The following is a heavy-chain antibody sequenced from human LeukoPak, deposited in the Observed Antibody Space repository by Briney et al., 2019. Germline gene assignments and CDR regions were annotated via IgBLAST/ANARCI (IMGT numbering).Heavy chain of an antibody. Sequence: PGGSLRLSCAASGFTFNNYSMNWVRQAPGKGLEWVSYISSSSSTIYYADSVKGRFTISRDNAKNSLYLQMNSLRAEDTAVYYCAREVFGYNFDAFDIWGQGTMVTVSS. D-gene: IGHD5-24*01. CDR3: AREVFGYNFDAFDI. V-gene: IGHV3-48*01. CDR1: GFTFNNYS. CDR2: ISSSSSTI. J-gene: IGHJ3*02.